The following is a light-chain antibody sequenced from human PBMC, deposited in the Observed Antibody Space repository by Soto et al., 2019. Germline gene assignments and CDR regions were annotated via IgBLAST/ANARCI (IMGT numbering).Light chain of an antibody. CDR1: QSVNNNY. V-gene: IGKV3-20*01. Sequence: EIVLTQSPGTLSLFPGERATLSCRASQSVNNNYLGWYQQKPGQAPRLLIYSTSRRSRGIPDRFSGSGSGTDVTLTISRLEPEDFAVYYCQQYGGSVTFGGVTKVEIK. CDR3: QQYGGSVT. J-gene: IGKJ4*01. CDR2: STS.